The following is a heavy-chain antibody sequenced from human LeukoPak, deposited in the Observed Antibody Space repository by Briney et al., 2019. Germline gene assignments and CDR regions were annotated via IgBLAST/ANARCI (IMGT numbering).Heavy chain of an antibody. Sequence: PGGSLRLSCAASGFTFRTYAMNWVRQAPGKGLEWDSGISGSGDNTYYADSVKGRFTISRDNSKNTLYLQMNSLRAEDTAVYYCAKGDDILTGYLSYFDYWGQGTLVTVSS. V-gene: IGHV3-23*01. CDR2: ISGSGDNT. J-gene: IGHJ4*02. D-gene: IGHD3-9*01. CDR3: AKGDDILTGYLSYFDY. CDR1: GFTFRTYA.